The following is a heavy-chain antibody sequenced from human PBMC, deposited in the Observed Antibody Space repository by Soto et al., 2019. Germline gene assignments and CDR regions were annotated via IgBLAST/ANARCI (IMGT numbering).Heavy chain of an antibody. CDR2: ISSRGGTV. CDR1: GFTFSNYY. J-gene: IGHJ4*02. CDR3: ARVSASGVQVNGRDYLDS. Sequence: QVQLVESGGGLVKPGGSLRLSCAASGFTFSNYYMTWIRQAPGKGLECLSYISSRGGTVYYADSVKGRFTISRDNTKNSLYLQMTTLRDEDTAVYYWARVSASGVQVNGRDYLDSGGQGTRVTVSS. V-gene: IGHV3-11*01. D-gene: IGHD3-3*01.